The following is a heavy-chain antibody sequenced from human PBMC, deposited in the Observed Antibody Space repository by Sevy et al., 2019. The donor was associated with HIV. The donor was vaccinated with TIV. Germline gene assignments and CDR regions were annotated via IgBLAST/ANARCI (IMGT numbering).Heavy chain of an antibody. J-gene: IGHJ6*02. Sequence: GGSLRLSCAASGFAFTNYFAMHWVRQAPGKGLEWVTLISFDGSDKYYADSVKGKFTISRDNLKNTLFLQMNSLTTECTAVYYCARPRANYVDHYFFFAMDVWGQGTTVTVSS. CDR2: ISFDGSDK. CDR1: GFAFTNYFA. D-gene: IGHD4-17*01. V-gene: IGHV3-30-3*01. CDR3: ARPRANYVDHYFFFAMDV.